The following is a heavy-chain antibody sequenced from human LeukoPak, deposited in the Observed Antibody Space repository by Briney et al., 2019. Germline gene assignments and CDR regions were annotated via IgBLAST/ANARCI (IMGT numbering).Heavy chain of an antibody. CDR3: AKDRSVTISYYFDY. CDR1: GFTFRSYA. CDR2: IGGSGGTT. V-gene: IGHV3-23*01. Sequence: GGPLRLSCAASGFTFRSYAMSWPPQAPGKGLEWVSGIGGSGGTTYYADSVKGRFTISRDNFKNTLYLQMSSLRAEDTAEYYCAKDRSVTISYYFDYWGQGTLVTVSS. D-gene: IGHD4-11*01. J-gene: IGHJ4*02.